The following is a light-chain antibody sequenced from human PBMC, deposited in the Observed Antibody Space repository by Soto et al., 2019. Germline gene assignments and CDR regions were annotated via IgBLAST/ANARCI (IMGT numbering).Light chain of an antibody. J-gene: IGKJ1*01. V-gene: IGKV1-39*01. CDR2: TAS. Sequence: DIQMTQSPSSLSASAGDRVIITCRASQSISSYLNWYQQQPGKAPKLLISTASLLESGVPSRFRGSGSGTHFTLTISSLQPEDYATYYCQQSYSTPQTFGQGTKVDIK. CDR1: QSISSY. CDR3: QQSYSTPQT.